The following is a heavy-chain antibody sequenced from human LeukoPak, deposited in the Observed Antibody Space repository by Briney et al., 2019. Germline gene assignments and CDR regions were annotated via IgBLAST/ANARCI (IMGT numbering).Heavy chain of an antibody. CDR2: LSAYNANT. V-gene: IGHV1-18*01. D-gene: IGHD2-2*02. Sequence: GASVKVSCKASGYTFTSYGISWVRQAPGQGLEGMGWLSAYNANTNYAQKLQGRVTMTTDTSTSTAYMELRSLRSDDTDVYYCARGAGPLLYSPSDYWGQGTLVTVSS. CDR3: ARGAGPLLYSPSDY. CDR1: GYTFTSYG. J-gene: IGHJ4*02.